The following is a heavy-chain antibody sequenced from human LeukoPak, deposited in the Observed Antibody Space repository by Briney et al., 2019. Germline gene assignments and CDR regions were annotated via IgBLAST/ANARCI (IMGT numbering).Heavy chain of an antibody. CDR2: MNHNSGNT. CDR3: ARESRYSSGWYALYYYYYMDV. Sequence: ASVHVSYKASGYTFTSYDINWVRQATGQALEWMGWMNHNSGNTGYAQKFQGRVTMTRNTSISTAYMELSSLRSEDTAVYYCARESRYSSGWYALYYYYYMDVWGKGTTVTISS. D-gene: IGHD6-19*01. CDR1: GYTFTSYD. J-gene: IGHJ6*03. V-gene: IGHV1-8*01.